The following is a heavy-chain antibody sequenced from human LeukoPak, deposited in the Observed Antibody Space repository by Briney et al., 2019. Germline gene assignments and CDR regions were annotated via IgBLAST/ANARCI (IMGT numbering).Heavy chain of an antibody. CDR3: AKTWVVTPTTPPNY. CDR2: ISGGDGST. CDR1: GFTFSNYA. Sequence: GGSLRLSCAASGFTFSNYAMSWVRQAPGKGLEWVSAISGGDGSTYYADSVKGRFTISRDNSKNTLYQQMNSLRAEDTAVYYCAKTWVVTPTTPPNYWGQGALVTVSS. J-gene: IGHJ4*02. D-gene: IGHD2-21*02. V-gene: IGHV3-23*01.